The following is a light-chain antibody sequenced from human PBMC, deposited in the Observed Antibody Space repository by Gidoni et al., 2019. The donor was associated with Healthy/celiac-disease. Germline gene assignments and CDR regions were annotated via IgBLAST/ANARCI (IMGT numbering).Light chain of an antibody. CDR3: CSYAGSSTSVV. CDR1: SSDVGSYKL. V-gene: IGLV2-23*02. J-gene: IGLJ2*01. Sequence: SALTQPASVQGSPGQSITISCTGTSSDVGSYKLVSWYQHHPGKAHKLMIYEVSKRPAGVSNRFSGSKSGNTSSLTISGLQAEDEADYYCCSYAGSSTSVVFGGGTKLTVL. CDR2: EVS.